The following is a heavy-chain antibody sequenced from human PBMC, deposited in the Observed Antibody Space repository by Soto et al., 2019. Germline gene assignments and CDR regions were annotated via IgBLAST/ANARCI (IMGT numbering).Heavy chain of an antibody. Sequence: QVQLVQSGAEVKKPGSSVKVSCKASGGTFSSYAISWVQQAPGQGLEWMGGIIPIFGTANYAQKFQGRVTITADESTSTAYMELSSLRSEDTAVYYCAREVGRLEVTSYYYYYGMDVWGQGTTVTVSS. CDR1: GGTFSSYA. CDR2: IIPIFGTA. CDR3: AREVGRLEVTSYYYYYGMDV. V-gene: IGHV1-69*01. D-gene: IGHD4-4*01. J-gene: IGHJ6*02.